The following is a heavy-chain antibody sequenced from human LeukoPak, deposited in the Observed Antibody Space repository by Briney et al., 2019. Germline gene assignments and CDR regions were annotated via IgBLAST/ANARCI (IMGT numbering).Heavy chain of an antibody. J-gene: IGHJ4*02. CDR3: AKWKYSNSGIDDY. D-gene: IGHD6-6*01. Sequence: GGSLRLSCAASGFTFSSYAMSWVRQAPGKGLEWVSGISGSGGSTYYADSVKGRFTISRDNSKNMLYLQMNSLRAEDTAVYYCAKWKYSNSGIDDYWGQGTLVTVSS. CDR2: ISGSGGST. V-gene: IGHV3-23*01. CDR1: GFTFSSYA.